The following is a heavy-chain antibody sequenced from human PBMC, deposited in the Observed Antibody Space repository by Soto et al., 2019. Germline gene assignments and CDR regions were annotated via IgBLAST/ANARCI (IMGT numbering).Heavy chain of an antibody. V-gene: IGHV1-69*02. Sequence: SVKVSCKASGGTFRTYSITWVRQAPGQGLEWMGRIIPILDMANYAQKFQGRVTITADKSTSIAYMELNSLRSEDTAVYYCARGPVVVVPDDMFTRHNWFDPWGQGTRVTVSS. CDR3: ARGPVVVVPDDMFTRHNWFDP. J-gene: IGHJ5*02. CDR1: GGTFRTYS. D-gene: IGHD2-2*01. CDR2: IIPILDMA.